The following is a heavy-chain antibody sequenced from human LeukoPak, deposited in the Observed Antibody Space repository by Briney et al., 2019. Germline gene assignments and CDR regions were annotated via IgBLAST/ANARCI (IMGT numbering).Heavy chain of an antibody. CDR3: ARGHTAVTRHFDF. D-gene: IGHD4-17*01. J-gene: IGHJ4*02. Sequence: GGSLRLSCAASGFTFLTYSMNWVRQAPGKGLEWVSSISSTSSSYIYYADSVKGRFTISRDNAKNSLYLQMNSLRAEDTAVYYCARGHTAVTRHFDFWGQGTLVAVSS. CDR2: ISSTSSSYI. V-gene: IGHV3-21*01. CDR1: GFTFLTYS.